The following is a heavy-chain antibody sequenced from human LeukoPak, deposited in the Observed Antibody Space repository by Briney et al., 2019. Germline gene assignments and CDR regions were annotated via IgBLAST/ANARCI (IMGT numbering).Heavy chain of an antibody. CDR1: GDSISSYY. CDR3: ARALRGGNSYSYLDY. D-gene: IGHD5-18*01. Sequence: PSETLSLTCTVSGDSISSYYWTWIRQPPGKGLEWIGYIYYSGSTNYNPSLKSRVTISVDTSKNQFSLKLSSVTAADTAVYYCARALRGGNSYSYLDYWGQGTLVTVSS. J-gene: IGHJ4*02. CDR2: IYYSGST. V-gene: IGHV4-59*01.